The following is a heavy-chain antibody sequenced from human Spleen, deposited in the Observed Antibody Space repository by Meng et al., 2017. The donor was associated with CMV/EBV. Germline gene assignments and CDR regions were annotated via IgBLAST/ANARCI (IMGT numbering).Heavy chain of an antibody. CDR2: IDPNSGDT. V-gene: IGHV1-2*02. J-gene: IGHJ4*02. CDR1: GYSFTDSY. CDR3: ARGGGSSGYPQH. D-gene: IGHD3-22*01. Sequence: CYSSGYSFTDSYMHCVRQSPGQGLEWMGLIDPNSGDTNYAQRFQGRVTMARDTSFSTAYMELRRLRSDDAAVYYCARGGGSSGYPQHWGQGTLVTVSS.